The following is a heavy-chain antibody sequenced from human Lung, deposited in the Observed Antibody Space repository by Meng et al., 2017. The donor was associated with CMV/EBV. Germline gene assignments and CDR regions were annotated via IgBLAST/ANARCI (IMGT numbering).Heavy chain of an antibody. D-gene: IGHD2-2*01. CDR2: LYPDGST. CDR1: SDSITNYF. J-gene: IGHJ4*02. V-gene: IGHV4-4*07. Sequence: HEQLQEYGPRLVQPSETLSVTCIVSSDSITNYFWSWVRQPAGKGLEWIGRLYPDGSTDYNPSLSSRLTLSLDTSKIRFSLKLRSVTAADTAIYYCARTPVRFCNTHMCYAFDYWGQGALVTVAS. CDR3: ARTPVRFCNTHMCYAFDY.